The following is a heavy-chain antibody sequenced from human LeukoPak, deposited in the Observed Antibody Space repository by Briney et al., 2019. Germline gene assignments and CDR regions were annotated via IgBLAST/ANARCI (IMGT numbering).Heavy chain of an antibody. CDR2: ISAYNGNT. CDR1: GYTFTSYG. V-gene: IGHV1-18*01. J-gene: IGHJ4*02. CDR3: AREARYMVRGVMGY. D-gene: IGHD3-10*01. Sequence: GASVKVSCEASGYTFTSYGISWVRQAPGQGLEWMGWISAYNGNTNYAQKLQGRVTMTTDTSTSTAYMELRSLRSDDTAVYYCAREARYMVRGVMGYWGQGTLVTVSS.